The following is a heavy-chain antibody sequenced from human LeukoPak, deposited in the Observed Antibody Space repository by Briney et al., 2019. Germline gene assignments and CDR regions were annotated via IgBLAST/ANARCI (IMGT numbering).Heavy chain of an antibody. D-gene: IGHD6-13*01. CDR3: ARGVYIAAAQYGY. CDR2: IYYSGTT. CDR1: GGSISSCY. V-gene: IGHV4-59*01. J-gene: IGHJ4*02. Sequence: PSETLSLTCTVSGGSISSCYWSWIRQPPGKGLEWIGYIYYSGTTNYNPSLKSRVTISVDTSKNQFSLRLSSVTAADTAVYYCARGVYIAAAQYGYWGQGTLVTVSS.